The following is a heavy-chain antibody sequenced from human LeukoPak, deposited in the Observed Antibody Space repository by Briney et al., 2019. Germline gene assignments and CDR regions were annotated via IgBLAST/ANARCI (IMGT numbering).Heavy chain of an antibody. CDR2: MYYTGTT. Sequence: SGTLSLTCTISGGSISGFYWTWIRQPPGKGLEYIGYMYYTGTTNYNPSLMSRITLSLDTSKNHFSLKLTSVTAADTAVYYCARVYSDLVRLDPWGQGTLVTVSS. CDR3: ARVYSDLVRLDP. CDR1: GGSISGFY. V-gene: IGHV4-59*01. D-gene: IGHD2-21*01. J-gene: IGHJ5*02.